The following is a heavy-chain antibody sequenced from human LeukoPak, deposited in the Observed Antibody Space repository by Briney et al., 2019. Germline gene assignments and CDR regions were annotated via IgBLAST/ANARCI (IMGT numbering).Heavy chain of an antibody. CDR1: GFTVSSYW. J-gene: IGHJ4*02. CDR3: ARDRDGYNYGFDY. Sequence: GGSLRLSCAASGFTVSSYWMSWVRQAPGKGLEWVANIKQDGSEKYYVDSVKGRFTISRDNAKNSLYLQMNSLRAEDTAVYYCARDRDGYNYGFDYWGQGTLVTVSS. D-gene: IGHD5-24*01. CDR2: IKQDGSEK. V-gene: IGHV3-7*01.